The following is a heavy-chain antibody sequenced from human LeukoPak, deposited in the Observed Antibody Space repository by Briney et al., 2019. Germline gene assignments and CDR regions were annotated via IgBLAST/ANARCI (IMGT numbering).Heavy chain of an antibody. Sequence: SETLSLTCTVSGGSISSGSYYWSWIRQPAGKGLEWIGRIYTSGSTNYNPSLKSRVTISVDRSKNQFSLKLSSVTAADTAVYYCARGQLRFLEWLSFNWFDPWGQGTLVTVSS. CDR3: ARGQLRFLEWLSFNWFDP. CDR1: GGSISSGSYY. CDR2: IYTSGST. J-gene: IGHJ5*02. V-gene: IGHV4-61*02. D-gene: IGHD3-3*01.